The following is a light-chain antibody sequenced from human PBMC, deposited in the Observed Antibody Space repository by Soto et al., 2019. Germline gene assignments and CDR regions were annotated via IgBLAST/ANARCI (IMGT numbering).Light chain of an antibody. CDR2: LNSDGSH. Sequence: QPVLTQSPSASASLGASVKLTCTLSSGHSSYAIAWHQQQPEKGPRYLMKLNSDGSHSKGDGIPDRFSGSSSGAERYLTISSLPSEDEADYYCQTWGTGFWVFGGGTKLTVL. CDR1: SGHSSYA. CDR3: QTWGTGFWV. J-gene: IGLJ3*02. V-gene: IGLV4-69*01.